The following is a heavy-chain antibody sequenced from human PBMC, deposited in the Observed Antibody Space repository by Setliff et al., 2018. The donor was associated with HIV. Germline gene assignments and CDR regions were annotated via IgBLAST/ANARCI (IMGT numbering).Heavy chain of an antibody. D-gene: IGHD3-22*01. CDR1: GGSISSSDHY. J-gene: IGHJ4*02. Sequence: SETLSLTCTVSGGSISSSDHYWGWIRQPPGKGLEWLGSIYHSGRTLYNPPFRNRVTISVDTPKIQFSLRLSSVTAADTAVYYCARLGGLRYCDSSGYFDYWGQGMLVTVSS. V-gene: IGHV4-39*01. CDR2: IYHSGRT. CDR3: ARLGGLRYCDSSGYFDY.